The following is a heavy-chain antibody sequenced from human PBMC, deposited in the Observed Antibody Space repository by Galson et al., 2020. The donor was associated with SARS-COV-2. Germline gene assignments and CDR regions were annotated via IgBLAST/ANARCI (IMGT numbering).Heavy chain of an antibody. CDR2: IYYSGST. CDR3: ARAPITMIVGVDAFDM. CDR1: GGSISSGGYY. Sequence: ETSETLSLTCTVSGGSISSGGYYWSWIRQHPGKGLEWIGYIYYSGSTYYNPSLKSRVTISVDTSKNQFSLKLSSVTAADTAVYYCARAPITMIVGVDAFDMWGQGKMVTVSS. D-gene: IGHD3-22*01. V-gene: IGHV4-31*03. J-gene: IGHJ3*02.